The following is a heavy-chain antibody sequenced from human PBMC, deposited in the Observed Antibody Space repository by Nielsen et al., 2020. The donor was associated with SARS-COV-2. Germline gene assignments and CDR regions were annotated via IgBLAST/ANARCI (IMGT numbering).Heavy chain of an antibody. CDR2: IYYSGST. V-gene: IGHV4-59*13. CDR3: ARGRVRGVKTIVNCMDV. J-gene: IGHJ6*02. Sequence: SETLSLTCTVSGGSISSYYWSWIRPPPGKGLEWIGYIYYSGSTNYNPSLKSRVTISVDTSKNQFSLKLSSVTAADTAVYYCARGRVRGVKTIVNCMDVWGQGTTVTVS. CDR1: GGSISSYY. D-gene: IGHD3-10*01.